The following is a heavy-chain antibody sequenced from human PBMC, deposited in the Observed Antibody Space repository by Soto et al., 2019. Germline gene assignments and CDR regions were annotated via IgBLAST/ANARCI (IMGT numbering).Heavy chain of an antibody. CDR3: AREGLAAADY. CDR2: INEDGSEK. Sequence: PGGSLRLSCSASGFTFSTYWMSWVRQAPGKGLEWVANINEDGSEKFSVDSVKGRFTVSRDNAKNSLYLQLNSLRADDTAVYYCAREGLAAADYWAQGTLVTVSS. D-gene: IGHD6-13*01. J-gene: IGHJ4*02. CDR1: GFTFSTYW. V-gene: IGHV3-7*01.